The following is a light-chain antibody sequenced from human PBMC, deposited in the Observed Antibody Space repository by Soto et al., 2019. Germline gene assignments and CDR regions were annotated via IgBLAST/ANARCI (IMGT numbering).Light chain of an antibody. CDR1: NSNIGSNT. CDR2: YDN. V-gene: IGLV1-44*01. CDR3: AAWDDSLNGRV. J-gene: IGLJ1*01. Sequence: QSVLTQPPSVSGAPGQRVTISCSGSNSNIGSNTVNWYQQLPGTAPKLLIYYDNLRPSGVPDRISGSKSGTSASLAISGLQSDDEADYYCAAWDDSLNGRVFGTGTKLTVL.